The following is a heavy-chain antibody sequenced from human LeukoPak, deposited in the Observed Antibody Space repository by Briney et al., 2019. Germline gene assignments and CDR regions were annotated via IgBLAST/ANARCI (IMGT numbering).Heavy chain of an antibody. D-gene: IGHD3-9*01. J-gene: IGHJ4*02. CDR3: TTVPPSYDVLAGYSDSDY. CDR1: GFPFYNTW. V-gene: IGHV3-15*01. CDR2: IKSKADGGTT. Sequence: GSLRLSCEASGFPFYNTWMTWVRQVPGKGLEWVGRIKSKADGGTTDYAAPVKGRFTISRDDSKTTLFLQMNSLRTEDTAVYYCTTVPPSYDVLAGYSDSDYWGQGTLVTVSS.